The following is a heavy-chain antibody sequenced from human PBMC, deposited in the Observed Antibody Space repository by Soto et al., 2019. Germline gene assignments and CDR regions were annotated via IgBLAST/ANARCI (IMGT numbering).Heavy chain of an antibody. D-gene: IGHD2-2*01. CDR1: GGTFSSYA. CDR3: ARSQGSSTSLEIYYYYYYGMDV. CDR2: IIPISETT. Sequence: QVQLVQSGAEVKKPGSSVKVSCKASGGTFSSYAISWVRQAPGQGLEWMGGIIPISETTNYAQKFQGRVRITADESKSTAYVELSRMRSEDTAVYYCARSQGSSTSLEIYYYYYYGMDVWGQGTTVTVSS. V-gene: IGHV1-69*01. J-gene: IGHJ6*02.